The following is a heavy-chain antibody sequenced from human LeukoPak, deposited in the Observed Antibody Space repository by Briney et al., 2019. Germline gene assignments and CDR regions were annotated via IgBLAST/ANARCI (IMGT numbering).Heavy chain of an antibody. D-gene: IGHD3-16*01. CDR2: ISSSGVST. Sequence: GGSLRLSCAASGFTFSNYAMSWVRQAPGKGLEWVSGISSSGVSTYSADAVRGRFTIFRDNSKNTLYLQMNSLKGEDTAAYYCAKDFGVDYYFYYMDVWVQGPRSPSP. V-gene: IGHV3-23*01. CDR1: GFTFSNYA. J-gene: IGHJ6*03. CDR3: AKDFGVDYYFYYMDV.